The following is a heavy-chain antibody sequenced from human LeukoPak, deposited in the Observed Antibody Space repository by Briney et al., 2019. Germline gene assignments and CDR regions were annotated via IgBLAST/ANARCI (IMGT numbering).Heavy chain of an antibody. J-gene: IGHJ5*02. Sequence: GDSLKISCKASGYTFTDYWVAWVRQLPGKGLEWMGLTYPGESETRYNPSFQGHVTMSVDNSINTAYLKWSSLQASDAAIYYCARGRWSVATKWFDPWGQGTLVTVSA. CDR2: TYPGESET. V-gene: IGHV5-51*01. CDR1: GYTFTDYW. CDR3: ARGRWSVATKWFDP. D-gene: IGHD4-23*01.